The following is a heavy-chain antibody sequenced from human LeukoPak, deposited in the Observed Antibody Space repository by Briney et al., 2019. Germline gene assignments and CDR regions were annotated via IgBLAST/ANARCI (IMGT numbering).Heavy chain of an antibody. J-gene: IGHJ4*02. CDR3: AREGAMYSSSWYPFDY. CDR1: GGSISSYY. D-gene: IGHD6-13*01. Sequence: SETLSLTCTVSGGSISSYYWSWIRQPPGKGLEWIGYIYYSGSTNYNPSLKSRVTISVDTSKNQFSLKLSSVTAADTAVYYCAREGAMYSSSWYPFDYWGQGTLVTVSS. CDR2: IYYSGST. V-gene: IGHV4-59*12.